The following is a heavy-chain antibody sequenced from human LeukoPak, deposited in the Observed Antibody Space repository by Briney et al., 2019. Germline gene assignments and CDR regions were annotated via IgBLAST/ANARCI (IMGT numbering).Heavy chain of an antibody. CDR3: ARVGITMVRALWDAFDI. CDR1: GFTFSSYA. CDR2: ISGSGGST. Sequence: PGGSLRLSCAASGFTFSSYAMSWVRQAPGKGLEWVSAISGSGGSTYYADSVKGRFTISRDNSKNTLYLQMNSLRAEDTAVYYCARVGITMVRALWDAFDIWGQGTMVTVSS. V-gene: IGHV3-23*01. D-gene: IGHD3-10*01. J-gene: IGHJ3*02.